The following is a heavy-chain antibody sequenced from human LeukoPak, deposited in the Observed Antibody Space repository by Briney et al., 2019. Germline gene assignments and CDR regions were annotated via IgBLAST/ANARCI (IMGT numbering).Heavy chain of an antibody. Sequence: GESLKISCKGSGYSFTSYWIGWVRQMPGNGLEWMGIIYPGDSDTRYSPSFQGQVTISADKSISTAYLQWSSLKASDTAMYYCARRYCTNGVCYSYFDYWGQGTLVTVSS. D-gene: IGHD2-8*01. CDR1: GYSFTSYW. CDR2: IYPGDSDT. J-gene: IGHJ4*02. V-gene: IGHV5-51*01. CDR3: ARRYCTNGVCYSYFDY.